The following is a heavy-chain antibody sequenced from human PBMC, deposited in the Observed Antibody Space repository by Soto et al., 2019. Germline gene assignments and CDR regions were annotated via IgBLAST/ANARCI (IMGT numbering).Heavy chain of an antibody. Sequence: GGSLRLSCSASGFIFINYAVHWVRQTPGKGLEYVSTISGNGDTTYYADSVKGRFTISRDNSKNTLYLQMSSLRIEDTAVYYCVKPPAYYYDSVAYYSAWGQGALVTVSS. V-gene: IGHV3-64D*06. CDR1: GFIFINYA. CDR2: ISGNGDTT. J-gene: IGHJ5*02. D-gene: IGHD3-22*01. CDR3: VKPPAYYYDSVAYYSA.